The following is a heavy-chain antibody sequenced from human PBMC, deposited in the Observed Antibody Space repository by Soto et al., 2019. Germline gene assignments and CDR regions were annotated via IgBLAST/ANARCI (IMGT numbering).Heavy chain of an antibody. J-gene: IGHJ5*01. D-gene: IGHD5-18*01. CDR2: MNPGSGDT. V-gene: IGHV1-8*01. Sequence: QVQLVQSGAELKKPGASVRVSCKASGYTFTNNDVTWVRQATGQGLGWMGWMNPGSGDTGYAQKFQGRVTMTRDISIATAYMELSSLRSEDTAIYYCARMASFGSLNWFDPWGQGTLVTVSS. CDR1: GYTFTNND. CDR3: ARMASFGSLNWFDP.